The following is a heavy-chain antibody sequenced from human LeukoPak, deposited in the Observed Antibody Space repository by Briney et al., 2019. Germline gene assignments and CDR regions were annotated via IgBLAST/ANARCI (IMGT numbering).Heavy chain of an antibody. V-gene: IGHV1-69*13. J-gene: IGHJ6*03. CDR2: IIPIFGTA. CDR3: ARVGFGEDYYYMDV. D-gene: IGHD3-10*01. CDR1: GGTFSSYA. Sequence: SVKVPCKASGGTFSSYAISWVRQAPGQGLEWMGGIIPIFGTANYAQKFQGRVTITADESTSTAYMELSSLRSEDTAVYYCARVGFGEDYYYMDVWGKGTTVTVSS.